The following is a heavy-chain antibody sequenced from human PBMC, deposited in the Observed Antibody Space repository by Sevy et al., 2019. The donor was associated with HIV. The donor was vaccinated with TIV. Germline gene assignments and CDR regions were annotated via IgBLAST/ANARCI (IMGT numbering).Heavy chain of an antibody. CDR2: LSFGCGKI. D-gene: IGHD2-8*01. V-gene: IGHV3-23*01. CDR1: GFTFNIYS. J-gene: IGHJ4*02. CDR3: AREGCTKPHDY. Sequence: GGSLRLSCAASGFTFNIYSMSWVRQTPGKGLEWVATLSFGCGKINHADSVKGRLTMSRDDSKNALYLQMNNLRVEDTAIYYCAREGCTKPHDYWGQGTLVTVSS.